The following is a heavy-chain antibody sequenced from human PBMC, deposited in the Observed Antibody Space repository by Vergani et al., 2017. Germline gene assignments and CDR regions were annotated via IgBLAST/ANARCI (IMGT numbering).Heavy chain of an antibody. CDR3: ARDKVIAAAGTGGMDV. D-gene: IGHD6-13*01. CDR1: GGSISRGGYY. V-gene: IGHV4-31*03. CDR2: IYYSGST. Sequence: QVQLQESGPGLVKPSQTLSLTCTVSGGSISRGGYYWSWIRQHPGKGLEWIGYIYYSGSTYYNPSLKSRVTISVDTSKNQFSLKLSSVTAADTAVYYCARDKVIAAAGTGGMDVWGQGTTVTVSS. J-gene: IGHJ6*02.